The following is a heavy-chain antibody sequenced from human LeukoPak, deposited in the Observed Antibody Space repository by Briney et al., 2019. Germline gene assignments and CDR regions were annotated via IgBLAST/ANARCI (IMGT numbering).Heavy chain of an antibody. CDR3: ARSRAFNSGAFDP. D-gene: IGHD1-26*01. CDR2: IYYSGST. V-gene: IGHV4-61*01. CDR1: GASVSSGSYY. J-gene: IGHJ5*02. Sequence: SETLSLTCNVSGASVSSGSYYWSWIRQPPGKGLEWIGYIYYSGSTNYNPSLKSRVTISVDTSKNQFSLKLSSVTAADTAVYYCARSRAFNSGAFDPWGQGSLVTVSS.